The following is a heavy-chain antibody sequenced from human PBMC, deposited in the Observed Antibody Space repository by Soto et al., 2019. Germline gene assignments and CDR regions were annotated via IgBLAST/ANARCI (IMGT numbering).Heavy chain of an antibody. CDR3: AKGPEYDILTGCDY. J-gene: IGHJ4*02. CDR2: LSGGGSTT. CDR1: GFTFSLSA. D-gene: IGHD3-9*01. V-gene: IGHV3-23*01. Sequence: EVQLLESGGGFVQPGESLRLSCAASGFTFSLSAMSWVRQAPGRGLDWVSFLSGGGSTTDYADSVNGLFTISRDNSKNTVHLQMNSLRAEDTAVYYCAKGPEYDILTGCDYWGQGALVTVSS.